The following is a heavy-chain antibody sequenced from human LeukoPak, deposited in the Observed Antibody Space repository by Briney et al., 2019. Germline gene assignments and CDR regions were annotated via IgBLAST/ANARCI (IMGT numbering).Heavy chain of an antibody. J-gene: IGHJ4*02. V-gene: IGHV3-53*01. D-gene: IGHD2-15*01. CDR3: ARGGVVQYSNFDY. Sequence: GGSLRLSCAASGFTVSSNYMSWVRQAPGKGLEWVSVIYSGGSTYYADSVKGRFTISRDSPKNTLYLQMNSLRAEDTAVYYCARGGVVQYSNFDYWGQGTLVTVSP. CDR2: IYSGGST. CDR1: GFTVSSNY.